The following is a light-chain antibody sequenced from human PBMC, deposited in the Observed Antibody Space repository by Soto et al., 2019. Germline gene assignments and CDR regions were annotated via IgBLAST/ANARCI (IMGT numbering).Light chain of an antibody. CDR2: DAS. CDR3: QQYDNPSLT. CDR1: QDISNY. Sequence: DIQMTQSPSSLSASVGDRVTITCQASQDISNYLNWYQQKPGKAPKLLIYDASNLETGGPSRFSGSGSGTDFTLTISSLQPEDIATYYCQQYDNPSLTFGGGTKVEIK. J-gene: IGKJ4*01. V-gene: IGKV1-33*01.